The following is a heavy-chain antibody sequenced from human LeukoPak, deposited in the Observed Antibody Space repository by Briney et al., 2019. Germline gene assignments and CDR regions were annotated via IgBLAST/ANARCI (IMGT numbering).Heavy chain of an antibody. D-gene: IGHD3-9*01. Sequence: PGGSLRLSCAASGFTFSSYGMHWVRQAPGKGLEWVAVISYDGSNKYYADSVKGRFTISRDNSKNTLYLQMNSLRVEDTAVYYCVKGMEDYDILTGVLDVWGQGTTVTVSS. J-gene: IGHJ6*02. CDR1: GFTFSSYG. CDR2: ISYDGSNK. V-gene: IGHV3-30*18. CDR3: VKGMEDYDILTGVLDV.